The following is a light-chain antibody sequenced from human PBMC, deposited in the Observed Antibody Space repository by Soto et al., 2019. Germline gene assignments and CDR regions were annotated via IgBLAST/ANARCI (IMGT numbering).Light chain of an antibody. Sequence: EIVMTQSPATLSVSPGERATLSCRASQSVSRNLAWYQQKPGQAPRLLIYGASTRATGIPARFSGSGSGTEFTLTISSLQSEDFAVYYCQQYNNWLGTFGQGTKVESK. CDR2: GAS. J-gene: IGKJ1*01. CDR3: QQYNNWLGT. CDR1: QSVSRN. V-gene: IGKV3-15*01.